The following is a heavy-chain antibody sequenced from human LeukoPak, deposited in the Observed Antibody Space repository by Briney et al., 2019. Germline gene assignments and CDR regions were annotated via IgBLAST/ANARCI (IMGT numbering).Heavy chain of an antibody. Sequence: GGSLRLSCAASGFTVSSNYMSWVRQAPGKGLEWVSVISGSGGSTYYADSVKGRFTISRDNSKNTLYLQMNSLRAEDTAVYYCAKDDFWSGRDYWGQGTLVTVSS. V-gene: IGHV3-23*01. J-gene: IGHJ4*02. D-gene: IGHD3-3*01. CDR2: ISGSGGST. CDR3: AKDDFWSGRDY. CDR1: GFTVSSNY.